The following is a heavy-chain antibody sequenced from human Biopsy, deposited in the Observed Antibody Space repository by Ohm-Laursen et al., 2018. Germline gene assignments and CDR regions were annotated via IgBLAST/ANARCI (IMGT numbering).Heavy chain of an antibody. CDR1: GYSISSGYY. J-gene: IGHJ4*02. CDR2: IYHSGST. Sequence: TLSLTCAVSGYSISSGYYWGWIRQPPGKGLEWIGSIYHSGSTYYNPSLKSRVTISVDTSKDQFSLKLGSVTAADTAGYYCARGQALKSFDYWGQGTLVTVSS. CDR3: ARGQALKSFDY. V-gene: IGHV4-38-2*01.